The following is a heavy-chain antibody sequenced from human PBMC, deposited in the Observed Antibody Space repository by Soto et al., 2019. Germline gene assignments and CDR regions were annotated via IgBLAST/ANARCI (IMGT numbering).Heavy chain of an antibody. V-gene: IGHV5-51*01. D-gene: IGHD5-12*01. CDR3: VRMGFSGGGYLSYYYYGMDI. CDR2: TYPDESAT. J-gene: IGHJ6*02. Sequence: PGESLKISGKGSGYSFTKHWIGWVRQMPGKGLERLAITYPDESATRYSPSFRAQVPISADKSISTAYLQWSSLKASDTAMYYCVRMGFSGGGYLSYYYYGMDIWGQGTTVTVSS. CDR1: GYSFTKHW.